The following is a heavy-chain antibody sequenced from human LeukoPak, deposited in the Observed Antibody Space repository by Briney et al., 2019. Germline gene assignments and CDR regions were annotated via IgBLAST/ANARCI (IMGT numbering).Heavy chain of an antibody. Sequence: GGSLRLSCAASGFTFDDYAMHWVRQAPGKCLEWVSLISGDGGSTNYADSVKGRFTISRDNSKSSLYLQMNSLRTEDTALYYCAKADCSGGSCYSGDYWGQGTLVTVSS. V-gene: IGHV3-43*02. D-gene: IGHD2-15*01. CDR1: GFTFDDYA. J-gene: IGHJ4*02. CDR3: AKADCSGGSCYSGDY. CDR2: ISGDGGST.